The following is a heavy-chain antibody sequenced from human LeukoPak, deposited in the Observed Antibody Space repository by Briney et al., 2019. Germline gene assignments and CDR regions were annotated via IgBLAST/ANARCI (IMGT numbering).Heavy chain of an antibody. CDR2: IYPDGRA. CDR3: GRMPNGADN. Sequence: GGSLRLSCVASGFIVSDNYMSWIRQAPGKEPQWVSIIYPDGRAFYADSVKGRFTISRDNSRNTLYLHMNSLRADDTALYARGRMPNGADNWGQGTLVTVSS. V-gene: IGHV3-53*01. CDR1: GFIVSDNY. J-gene: IGHJ4*02. D-gene: IGHD1-26*01.